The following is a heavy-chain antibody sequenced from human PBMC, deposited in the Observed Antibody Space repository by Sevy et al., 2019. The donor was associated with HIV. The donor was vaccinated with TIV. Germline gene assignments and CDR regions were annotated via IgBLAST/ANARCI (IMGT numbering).Heavy chain of an antibody. V-gene: IGHV3-15*01. D-gene: IGHD2-15*01. CDR2: IKSKTDGGTT. CDR3: TTDIAIVDPDYGMDV. J-gene: IGHJ6*02. Sequence: GGSLRLSCAASGFTFSNAWMSWVRQAPGKGLEWIGRIKSKTDGGTTDYAAPVKGRFTISRDDSKNTLYLQMNSLKTEDTAVYYCTTDIAIVDPDYGMDVWGQGTTVTVSS. CDR1: GFTFSNAW.